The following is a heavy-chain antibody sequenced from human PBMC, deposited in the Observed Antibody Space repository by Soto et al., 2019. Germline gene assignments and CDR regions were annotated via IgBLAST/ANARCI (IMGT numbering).Heavy chain of an antibody. Sequence: SETLSLTCTVSGASICGFYWSWIRKSAGKGLEWIGRIYATGTTDYNPSLKSRVMMSVDTSKKQFSLKLRSVTAADTAVYYCVRDGTKTLRDWFDPWGQGISVTVSS. J-gene: IGHJ5*02. CDR1: GASICGFY. CDR2: IYATGTT. CDR3: VRDGTKTLRDWFDP. V-gene: IGHV4-4*07. D-gene: IGHD1-1*01.